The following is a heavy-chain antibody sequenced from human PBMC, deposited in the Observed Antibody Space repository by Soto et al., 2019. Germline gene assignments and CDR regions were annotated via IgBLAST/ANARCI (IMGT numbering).Heavy chain of an antibody. CDR1: GFTLSSYS. CDR3: ARGPAFTTPGPNLDY. D-gene: IGHD2-2*01. J-gene: IGHJ4*01. V-gene: IGHV3-48*01. CDR2: VSSTSSTI. Sequence: EVQLVESGGGLVQPGGSLRLSCAASGFTLSSYSMNWVRQPPGKGLEWVSDVSSTSSTIYYADSVKGRFTISRDNAMNSVYLQMNSLRAEDTALYYWARGPAFTTPGPNLDYWGQGTLVTVSS.